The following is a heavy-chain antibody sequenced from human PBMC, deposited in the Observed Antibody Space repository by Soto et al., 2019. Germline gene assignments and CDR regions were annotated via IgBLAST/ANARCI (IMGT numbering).Heavy chain of an antibody. V-gene: IGHV3-23*01. CDR2: ISGSGRTI. CDR1: GLDFSSEV. J-gene: IGHJ6*02. CDR3: AKVGPSYYYGMDV. Sequence: GGSLRLSCAASGLDFSSEVMCWVRQAPGKGLEWVSSISGSGRTIYHTDSMRGRFAISRDNSKNSLYLQLNNLRVDDTAVYYCAKVGPSYYYGMDVWGQGTTVTVSS. D-gene: IGHD1-26*01.